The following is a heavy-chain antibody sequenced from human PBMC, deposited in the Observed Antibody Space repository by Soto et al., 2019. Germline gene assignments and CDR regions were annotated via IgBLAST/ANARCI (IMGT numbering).Heavy chain of an antibody. CDR1: GFTFSSYA. Sequence: GGSLRLSCAASGFTFSSYAMSWVRQAPGKGLEWVSAISGSGGSTYYADSVKGRFTISRDNSKNTLFLQMNSLRAEDTAMYYCARPYYYDSSGKMYPFDYWGQGALVTVSS. CDR2: ISGSGGST. J-gene: IGHJ4*02. CDR3: ARPYYYDSSGKMYPFDY. D-gene: IGHD3-22*01. V-gene: IGHV3-23*01.